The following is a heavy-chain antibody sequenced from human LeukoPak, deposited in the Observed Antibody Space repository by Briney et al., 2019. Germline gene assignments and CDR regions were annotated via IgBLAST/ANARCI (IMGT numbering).Heavy chain of an antibody. V-gene: IGHV1-2*02. CDR1: GYTFTDYY. CDR2: INPHSGGT. D-gene: IGHD6-19*01. Sequence: ASVKVFCKASGYTFTDYYIHWVRQAPGQGLEWMGWINPHSGGTNYAQKFQGRVTMTRDTSISTAYMELSSLRSDDTAVYYCARDDAGYTSGWCNYWGQGTLVTVSS. J-gene: IGHJ4*02. CDR3: ARDDAGYTSGWCNY.